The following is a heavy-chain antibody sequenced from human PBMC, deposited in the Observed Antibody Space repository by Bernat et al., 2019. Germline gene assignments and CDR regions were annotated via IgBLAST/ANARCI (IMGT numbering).Heavy chain of an antibody. CDR1: GGSVSSGSYY. V-gene: IGHV4-61*01. J-gene: IGHJ4*02. D-gene: IGHD5-18*01. CDR2: IYYSGST. CDR3: ARNEDTAMVIDY. Sequence: QVQLQESGPGLVKPSETLSLTCTVSGGSVSSGSYYWSWIRQPPGKGLEWIGYIYYSGSTNYNPSLKSRVTISVDTSKNQFYLKLSSVTAADTAVYYCARNEDTAMVIDYWGQGTLVTVSS.